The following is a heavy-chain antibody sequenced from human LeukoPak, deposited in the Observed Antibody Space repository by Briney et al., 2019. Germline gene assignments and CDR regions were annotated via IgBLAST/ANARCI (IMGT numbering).Heavy chain of an antibody. Sequence: AGGSLRLSCAASGFTFSSYGMHWVRQAPGKGLEWVAVIWYDGSNKYYADSVKGRFTISRDNSKNTLYLQMNSLRAEDTAVYYCAKSLGYCSSTSCPFDYWGQGTLVTVSS. J-gene: IGHJ4*02. CDR2: IWYDGSNK. V-gene: IGHV3-30*02. CDR3: AKSLGYCSSTSCPFDY. CDR1: GFTFSSYG. D-gene: IGHD2-2*01.